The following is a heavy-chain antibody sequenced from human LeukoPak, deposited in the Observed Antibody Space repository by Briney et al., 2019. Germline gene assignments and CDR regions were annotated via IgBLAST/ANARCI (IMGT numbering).Heavy chain of an antibody. CDR3: ARASYGSGNLDY. J-gene: IGHJ4*02. Sequence: GGSLRLSCAASGFTFRTYWMHWVRQAPGKGLVWVSRITSDGIGTSYADSVKGRFTISRDNSKNTLYLQMNSLRAEDTAVYYCARASYGSGNLDYWGQGTLVTVSS. D-gene: IGHD3-10*01. CDR1: GFTFRTYW. V-gene: IGHV3-74*01. CDR2: ITSDGIGT.